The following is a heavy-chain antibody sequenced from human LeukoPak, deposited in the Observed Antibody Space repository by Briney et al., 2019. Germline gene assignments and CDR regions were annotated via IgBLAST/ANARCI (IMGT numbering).Heavy chain of an antibody. CDR3: AKDRARYCSSTSCCEYFQH. D-gene: IGHD2-2*01. J-gene: IGHJ1*01. Sequence: GGSLRLSCAASGFTFSSYGMHWVRQAPGEGLEWVAVISYDGSNKYYADSVKGRFTISRDNSKNTLYLQMNSLRAEDTAVYYCAKDRARYCSSTSCCEYFQHWGQGTLVTVSS. CDR2: ISYDGSNK. V-gene: IGHV3-30*18. CDR1: GFTFSSYG.